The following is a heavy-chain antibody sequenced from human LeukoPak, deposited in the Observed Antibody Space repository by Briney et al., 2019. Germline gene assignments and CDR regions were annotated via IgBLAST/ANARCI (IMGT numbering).Heavy chain of an antibody. CDR1: GFTFSIYA. V-gene: IGHV3-23*01. CDR2: ISGSGGST. Sequence: PGGSLRLSRAASGFTFSIYAISWIRQAPGKGLEWGSAISGSGGSTYHADSVKGRFTISRDNSKNTLYLQMNSLRAEDTAVYYCAKARSGSYYFGAFDIWGQGTMVTVSS. J-gene: IGHJ3*02. CDR3: AKARSGSYYFGAFDI. D-gene: IGHD1-26*01.